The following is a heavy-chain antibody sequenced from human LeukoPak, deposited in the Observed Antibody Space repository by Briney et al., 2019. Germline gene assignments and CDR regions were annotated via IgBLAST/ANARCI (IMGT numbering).Heavy chain of an antibody. J-gene: IGHJ4*02. Sequence: PSETLSLTCAVSGGSISSGGYSWSWIRQHPGQGLQWIGYIHYSGSTHYSPSLKGRVTISVDTVKKQFSLKLSSVTTADTAVYYCARGTIVRGVINFDYWGQGTLVTVSS. V-gene: IGHV4-31*11. CDR1: GGSISSGGYS. CDR3: ARGTIVRGVINFDY. D-gene: IGHD3-10*01. CDR2: IHYSGST.